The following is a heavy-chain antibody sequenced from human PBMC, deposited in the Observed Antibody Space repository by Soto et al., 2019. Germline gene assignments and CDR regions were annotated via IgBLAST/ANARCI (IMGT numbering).Heavy chain of an antibody. D-gene: IGHD2-21*01. CDR1: GGTFSSYT. Sequence: GASVKVSCKASGGTFSSYTISWVRQAPGQGLEWMGRIIPILGIANYAQKFQGRVTITADKSTSTAYMELSSLRSEDTAVYYCGREFRNPYGGVDCLGPTFAYWGQGTLVTVSP. V-gene: IGHV1-69*04. CDR3: GREFRNPYGGVDCLGPTFAY. J-gene: IGHJ4*02. CDR2: IIPILGIA.